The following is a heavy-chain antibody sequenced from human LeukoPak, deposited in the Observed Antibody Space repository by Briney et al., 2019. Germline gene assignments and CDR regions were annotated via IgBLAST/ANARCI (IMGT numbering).Heavy chain of an antibody. CDR3: ARVQFTEWLPFDY. J-gene: IGHJ4*02. Sequence: SETLSLTCTVSGGSISSGDYYWSWTRQHPGKGLEWIGSIYYSGSTYYNPSLKSRVSISVDTSKNQFSLKLSSVTAADTAVYYCARVQFTEWLPFDYWGQGTLVTVS. V-gene: IGHV4-31*03. D-gene: IGHD3-3*01. CDR1: GGSISSGDYY. CDR2: IYYSGST.